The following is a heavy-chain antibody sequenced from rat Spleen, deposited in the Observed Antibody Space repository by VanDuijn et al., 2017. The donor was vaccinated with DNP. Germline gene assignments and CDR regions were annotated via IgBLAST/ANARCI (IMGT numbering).Heavy chain of an antibody. V-gene: IGHV5-25*01. Sequence: EVQLVESGGDSVQPGRSLIVSCAASGFTISDYAMAWVRQAPTKGLEWVASISTSGGSTYYRDSVKGRFTVSRDNAKSTLYLQMDSLRSEDTATYYCARNNYFDYWGQGVMVTVSS. CDR3: ARNNYFDY. J-gene: IGHJ2*01. CDR1: GFTISDYA. CDR2: ISTSGGST.